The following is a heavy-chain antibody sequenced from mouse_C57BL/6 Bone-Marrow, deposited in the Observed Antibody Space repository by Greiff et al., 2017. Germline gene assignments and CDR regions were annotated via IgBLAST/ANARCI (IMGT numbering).Heavy chain of an antibody. CDR3: AREGFITTVPFAY. D-gene: IGHD1-1*01. V-gene: IGHV1-69*01. CDR2: IDPSDSYT. CDR1: GYTFTSYW. Sequence: QVQLQQPGAELVMPGASVKLSCKASGYTFTSYWMHWVKQRPGQGLEWIGEIDPSDSYTNYNQKFKGKSTLTLDKSSSTAYMQLSSLTSEDSAVYYCAREGFITTVPFAYWGQGTLVTVSA. J-gene: IGHJ3*01.